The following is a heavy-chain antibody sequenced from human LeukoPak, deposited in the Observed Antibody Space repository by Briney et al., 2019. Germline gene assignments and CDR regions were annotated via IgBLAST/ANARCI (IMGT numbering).Heavy chain of an antibody. Sequence: GASVKVSCKASGYTFTSYYMHWVRQAPGQGLEWMGIINPSGGSTSYAQKFQGRVTMTEDTSTDTAYMELSSLRSEDTAVYYCATDSIRIAAAGPIDYWGQGTLVTVSS. CDR2: INPSGGST. D-gene: IGHD6-13*01. J-gene: IGHJ4*02. CDR1: GYTFTSYY. V-gene: IGHV1-46*01. CDR3: ATDSIRIAAAGPIDY.